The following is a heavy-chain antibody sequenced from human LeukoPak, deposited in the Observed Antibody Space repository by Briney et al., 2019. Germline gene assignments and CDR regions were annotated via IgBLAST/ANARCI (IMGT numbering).Heavy chain of an antibody. CDR2: ISAYNGNT. V-gene: IGHV1-18*01. D-gene: IGHD2-2*01. CDR3: ARELPAAQTNYYYYGMDV. J-gene: IGHJ6*02. CDR1: GYTFTSYG. Sequence: ASVKVSCKASGYTFTSYGISWVRQAPGQGLEWMGWISAYNGNTNYAQKLQGRVTMTTDTSTSTACMELRSLRSDDTAVYYCARELPAAQTNYYYYGMDVWGQGTTVTVSS.